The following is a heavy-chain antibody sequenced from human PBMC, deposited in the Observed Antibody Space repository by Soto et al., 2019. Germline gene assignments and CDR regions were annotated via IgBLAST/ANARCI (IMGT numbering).Heavy chain of an antibody. D-gene: IGHD5-18*01. CDR1: GFTFSTYT. J-gene: IGHJ4*02. Sequence: QVQLVESGGGVVQPGGSLRLSCAASGFTFSTYTIHWVRQAPGKGLEWVALMTYDGNNEYYADSVKGRFTISRDNSKNTLYIQMNSLRPDDTAVCYCASRSVPGYSYGEGFDYWGQGTLVTVSS. CDR3: ASRSVPGYSYGEGFDY. CDR2: MTYDGNNE. V-gene: IGHV3-30*01.